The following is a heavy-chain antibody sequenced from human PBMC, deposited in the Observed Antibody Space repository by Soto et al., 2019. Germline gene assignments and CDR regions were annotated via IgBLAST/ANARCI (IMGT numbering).Heavy chain of an antibody. CDR2: ISGIGGST. Sequence: EVQLFESGGGLVQPGGSLRLSCAASGFTFSSYAMSWVRQAPGKGLEWVSAISGIGGSTYYADSVKGRFTISRDNSKTTLYQQMNSLRAEDTAVYYCAKDPHGDYVPYFQHWGQCTLFTVAS. D-gene: IGHD4-17*01. J-gene: IGHJ1*01. CDR3: AKDPHGDYVPYFQH. CDR1: GFTFSSYA. V-gene: IGHV3-23*01.